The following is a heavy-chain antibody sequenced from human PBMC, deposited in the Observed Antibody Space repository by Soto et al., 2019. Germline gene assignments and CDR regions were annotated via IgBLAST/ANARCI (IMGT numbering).Heavy chain of an antibody. CDR1: GYSFTSYW. CDR3: ARRYSSSSVWFDP. D-gene: IGHD6-6*01. J-gene: IGHJ5*02. V-gene: IGHV5-10-1*01. CDR2: IDPSDSYT. Sequence: GETLKTSCKGPGYSFTSYWISWVRQMPGKGLEWMGRIDPSDSYTNYSPSFQGHVTISADKSISTAYLQWSSLKASDTAMYYCARRYSSSSVWFDPWGQGTLVTVSS.